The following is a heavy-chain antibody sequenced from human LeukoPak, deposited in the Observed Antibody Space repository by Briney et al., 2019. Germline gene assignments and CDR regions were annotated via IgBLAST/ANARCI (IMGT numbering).Heavy chain of an antibody. V-gene: IGHV3-7*01. CDR2: INQEGTEK. J-gene: IGHJ5*02. Sequence: GGSLRLSCAASGFTFSSYWMSWVRQAPGKGLEWVANINQEGTEKSYVDPVKGRFTISRDNAKNSLYLQMNSLRAEDTAVYYCFLGATFNWFDPWGQGTLVSVSS. CDR3: FLGATFNWFDP. CDR1: GFTFSSYW. D-gene: IGHD1-26*01.